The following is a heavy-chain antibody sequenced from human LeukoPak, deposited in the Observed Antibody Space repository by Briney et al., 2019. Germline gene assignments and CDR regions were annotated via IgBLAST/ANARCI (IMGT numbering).Heavy chain of an antibody. Sequence: PGGSLRLSCAASGFTFSSYWMSWVGQPPGKGLEGVANIKQDGSEKYYADSVKGRYTTSRDNAKNSLYLQMNSLRAEDTAVYYCAREQRSGFGVVIIPWFDPWGQGPLVTVPS. CDR2: IKQDGSEK. J-gene: IGHJ5*02. D-gene: IGHD3-3*01. V-gene: IGHV3-7*01. CDR3: AREQRSGFGVVIIPWFDP. CDR1: GFTFSSYW.